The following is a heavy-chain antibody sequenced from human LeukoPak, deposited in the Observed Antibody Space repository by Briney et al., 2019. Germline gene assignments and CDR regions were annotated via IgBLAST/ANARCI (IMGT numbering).Heavy chain of an antibody. V-gene: IGHV1-69*05. CDR2: IIPIFGTA. CDR3: ARGGVYGSGPFDY. Sequence: SVKVSCKASGGTFSSYAISWVRQAPGQGLEWTGRIIPIFGTANYAQKFQGRVTITTDESTSTAYMELSSLRSEDTAVYYCARGGVYGSGPFDYWGQGTLVTVSS. CDR1: GGTFSSYA. D-gene: IGHD3-10*01. J-gene: IGHJ4*02.